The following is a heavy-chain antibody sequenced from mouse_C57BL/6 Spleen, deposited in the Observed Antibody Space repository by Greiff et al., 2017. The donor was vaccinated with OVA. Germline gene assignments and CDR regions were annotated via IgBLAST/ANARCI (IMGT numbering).Heavy chain of an antibody. CDR1: GYTFTSYW. J-gene: IGHJ2*01. Sequence: QVQLQQPGAELVQPGASVKLSCKASGYTFTSYWMHLVKQRPGRGLEWIGRIAPNSGGTTYTAKFKSKATLTVDKPSSTAYMQLSSLTSEDSAVYYCARGDYWGQGTTLTVSS. CDR2: IAPNSGGT. V-gene: IGHV1-72*01. CDR3: ARGDY.